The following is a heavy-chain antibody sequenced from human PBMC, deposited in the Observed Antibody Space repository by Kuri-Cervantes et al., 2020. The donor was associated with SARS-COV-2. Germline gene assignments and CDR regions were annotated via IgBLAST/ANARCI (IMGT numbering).Heavy chain of an antibody. D-gene: IGHD5-12*01. Sequence: GGSLRLSCAASGFTFSDYYMSWIRQAPGKGLEWVSYISSSSSYTNYADSVKGRFTISRDNAKNSLYLQMNSLRAEDTALYYCARGSSGYDLTFDYWGQGTLVTVSS. CDR2: ISSSSSYT. J-gene: IGHJ4*02. CDR1: GFTFSDYY. CDR3: ARGSSGYDLTFDY. V-gene: IGHV3-11*06.